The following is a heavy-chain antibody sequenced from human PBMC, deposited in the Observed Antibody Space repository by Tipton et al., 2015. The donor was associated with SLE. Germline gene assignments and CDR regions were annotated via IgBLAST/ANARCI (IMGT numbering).Heavy chain of an antibody. CDR3: ARDPERGAARRLGAFDI. J-gene: IGHJ3*02. CDR2: IRYDGSNK. V-gene: IGHV3-30*02. CDR1: GFTFSSYG. Sequence: GSPRLSCAASGFTFSSYGMHWVRQAPGKGLEWVAFIRYDGSNKYYADSVKGRFTISRDNSKNTLYLQMNSLRAEDTAVYYCARDPERGAARRLGAFDIWGQGTMVTVSS. D-gene: IGHD6-6*01.